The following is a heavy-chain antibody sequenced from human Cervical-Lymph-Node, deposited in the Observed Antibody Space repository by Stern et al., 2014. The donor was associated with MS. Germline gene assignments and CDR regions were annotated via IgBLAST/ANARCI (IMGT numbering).Heavy chain of an antibody. V-gene: IGHV1-2*04. Sequence: VQLVQSGAEVKKPGASVKVSCKASGYTFTGYYMHWVRQAPGQGLEWMGWINPNSGGTNYAKKFQGWVTMTRDTSISTAYMELSRLRSDDTAVYYCARGGRWFDPWGQGTLVTVSS. CDR1: GYTFTGYY. CDR3: ARGGRWFDP. J-gene: IGHJ5*02. CDR2: INPNSGGT.